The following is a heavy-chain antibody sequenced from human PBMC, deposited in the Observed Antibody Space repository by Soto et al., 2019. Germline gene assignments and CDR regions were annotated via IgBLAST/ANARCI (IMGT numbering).Heavy chain of an antibody. V-gene: IGHV3-21*01. D-gene: IGHD5-12*01. Sequence: PGGSLRLSCAASGFTFSSYSMNWVRQAPGKGLEWVSFISSSSSYIYYADSVKGRFTISRDNAKNSLYLQMNSLRAEDTAVYYCARYSGSYAFDIWGQGTMVTVSS. CDR2: ISSSSSYI. CDR3: ARYSGSYAFDI. J-gene: IGHJ3*02. CDR1: GFTFSSYS.